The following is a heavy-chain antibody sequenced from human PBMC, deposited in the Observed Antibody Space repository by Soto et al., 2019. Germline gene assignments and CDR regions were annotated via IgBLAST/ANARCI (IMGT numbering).Heavy chain of an antibody. J-gene: IGHJ4*02. Sequence: QVQLVESGGGVVQPGRSLRLSCAASGFTFSSYGMHWVRQAPGTGLEWVAVISYDGSNKYYADSVKGRFTISRDNSKNTLYLQMNSLRAEDKAVNYCAKDRPALYYYDRSGYYGCDYWGQGTRVTVCS. V-gene: IGHV3-30*18. CDR2: ISYDGSNK. CDR3: AKDRPALYYYDRSGYYGCDY. D-gene: IGHD3-22*01. CDR1: GFTFSSYG.